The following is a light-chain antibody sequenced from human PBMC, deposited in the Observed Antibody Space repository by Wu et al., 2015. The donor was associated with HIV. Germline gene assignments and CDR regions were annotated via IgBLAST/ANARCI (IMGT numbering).Light chain of an antibody. Sequence: ENVLTQSPATLSLSPGQRATLSCRSSQSVSASYLAWYQKRPGQSPRLVVYGASKRAANIPERFGGSGSGTDFILTISRLEPEDFAVYYCQQYGSSRPLTFGGGTKVEIK. CDR1: QSVSASY. CDR2: GAS. J-gene: IGKJ4*01. V-gene: IGKV3-20*01. CDR3: QQYGSSRPLT.